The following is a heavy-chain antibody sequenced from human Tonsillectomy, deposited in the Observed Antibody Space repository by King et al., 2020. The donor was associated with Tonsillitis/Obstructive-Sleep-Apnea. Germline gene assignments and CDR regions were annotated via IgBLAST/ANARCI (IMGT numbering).Heavy chain of an antibody. V-gene: IGHV5-10-1*03. CDR2: IDPTDSYT. D-gene: IGHD2-2*02. Sequence: VKLVESGAEVKKPGESLRISCKGSGYSFTSYWSNWVRQMPGRGLEWMGTIDPTDSYTNYSPSFQGHVTISADKSISTAYLQWSSLKASDTAMYYCAGPVAYCSGTNCYTNYYGMDVWGQGTPVTVSS. CDR1: GYSFTSYW. CDR3: AGPVAYCSGTNCYTNYYGMDV. J-gene: IGHJ6*02.